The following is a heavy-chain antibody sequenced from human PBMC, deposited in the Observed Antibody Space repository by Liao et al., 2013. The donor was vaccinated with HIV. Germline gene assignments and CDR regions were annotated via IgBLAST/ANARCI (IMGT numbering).Heavy chain of an antibody. D-gene: IGHD1-26*01. Sequence: QVQLQESGPGLVKPSETLSLTCTVSGGSISSYYWSWIRQPPGKGLEWIGYIYYSGSTNYNPSLKSRVTISVDTSENQFSLKLSSVTAADTAVYFCARRGSWNHLGGEPDYWGQGTLVTVSS. J-gene: IGHJ4*02. V-gene: IGHV4-59*08. CDR3: ARRGSWNHLGGEPDY. CDR2: IYYSGST. CDR1: GGSISSYY.